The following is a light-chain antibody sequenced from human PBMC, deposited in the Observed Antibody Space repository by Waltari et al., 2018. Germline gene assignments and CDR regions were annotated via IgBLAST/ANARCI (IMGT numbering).Light chain of an antibody. CDR3: QQYDTYPWT. V-gene: IGKV1-5*03. J-gene: IGKJ1*01. CDR1: QNIKIW. Sequence: DIQMTQSPSTLSASVGDRVTITFRASQNIKIWLTWYQQKTGKAPNLLIYKATSLQSGVPSRFSGSGSGTEFALTINSLQPDDFATYYCQQYDTYPWTFGHGTKVEIK. CDR2: KAT.